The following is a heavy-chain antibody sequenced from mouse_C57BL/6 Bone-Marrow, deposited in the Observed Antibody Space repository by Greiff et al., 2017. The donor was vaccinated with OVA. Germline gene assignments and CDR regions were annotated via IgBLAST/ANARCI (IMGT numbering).Heavy chain of an antibody. CDR3: ASIYYDYLYAMDY. D-gene: IGHD2-4*01. CDR1: GFSLTSYG. Sequence: VKLVESGPGLVQPSQSLSITCTVSGFSLTSYGVHWVRQSPGKGLEWLGVIWSGGSTDYNAAFISRLSISKDNSKSQVFFKMNSLQADDTAIYYCASIYYDYLYAMDYWGQGTSVTVSS. J-gene: IGHJ4*01. V-gene: IGHV2-2*01. CDR2: IWSGGST.